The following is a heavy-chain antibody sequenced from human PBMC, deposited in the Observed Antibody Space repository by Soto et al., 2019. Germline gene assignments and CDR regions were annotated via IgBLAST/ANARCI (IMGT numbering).Heavy chain of an antibody. CDR3: ARDRGVAPPVAGNTHYYYYMDV. CDR1: GYSFTNYG. V-gene: IGHV1-18*01. D-gene: IGHD6-19*01. Sequence: QDQLVQSGVEVKKPGASVKVSCKASGYSFTNYGITWVRQAPGQGFEWMGWISAYNGHTNYAQKFQGRVTLTTDASTSTAYLELRSLRSDCTAVYYCARDRGVAPPVAGNTHYYYYMDVWGKGTTATV. CDR2: ISAYNGHT. J-gene: IGHJ6*03.